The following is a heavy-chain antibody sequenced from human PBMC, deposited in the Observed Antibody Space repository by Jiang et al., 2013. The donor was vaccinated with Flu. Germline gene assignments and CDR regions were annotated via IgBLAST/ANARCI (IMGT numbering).Heavy chain of an antibody. J-gene: IGHJ6*02. CDR2: IYYGGST. CDR1: GGSVTSYF. V-gene: IGHV4-59*02. CDR3: ARDACSGGSCHYYYGMDV. D-gene: IGHD2-15*01. Sequence: GSGLVKPSETLSLTCTVSGGSVTSYFWTWIRQPPGKGLEWIGYIYYGGSTNYNPSLKSRVTISVDTSKNQFSLNLSSVTAADTAVYYCARDACSGGSCHYYYGMDVWGQGTTVTVSS.